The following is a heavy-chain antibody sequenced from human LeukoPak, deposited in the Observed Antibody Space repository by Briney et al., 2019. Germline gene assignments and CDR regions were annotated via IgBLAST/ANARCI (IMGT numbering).Heavy chain of an antibody. V-gene: IGHV3-11*01. D-gene: IGHD3-10*01. Sequence: KAGGSLRLSCAVSGFTFSDYYMSWIRQAPGKGLEWVSYISSSGSTIYYADSVKGRFTISRDNAKNSLYLQMNSLRAEDTAVYYCARVDYYGSGSYPDAFDIWGQGTMVTVSS. CDR1: GFTFSDYY. CDR3: ARVDYYGSGSYPDAFDI. CDR2: ISSSGSTI. J-gene: IGHJ3*02.